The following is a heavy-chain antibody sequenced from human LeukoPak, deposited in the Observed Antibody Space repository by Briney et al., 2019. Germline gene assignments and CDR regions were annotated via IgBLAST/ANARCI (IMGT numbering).Heavy chain of an antibody. CDR1: GFTFSSYG. CDR2: IRYDGSNK. D-gene: IGHD6-19*01. V-gene: IGHV3-30*02. J-gene: IGHJ4*02. CDR3: AKDWGTGSGWYGVFFDY. Sequence: GGTLRLSCAASGFTFSSYGMSWVRQAPGKGLEWVAFIRYDGSNKYYADSVKGRFTISRDNSKNTLYLQMNSLRAEDTAVYYCAKDWGTGSGWYGVFFDYWGQGTLVTVSS.